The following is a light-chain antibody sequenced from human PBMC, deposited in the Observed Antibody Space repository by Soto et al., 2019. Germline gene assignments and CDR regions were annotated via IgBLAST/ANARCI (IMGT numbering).Light chain of an antibody. J-gene: IGLJ1*01. CDR2: EVS. CDR1: SSNVGGYNY. V-gene: IGLV2-8*01. Sequence: QSVLTQPPSASGSPGQSVTISCTGTSSNVGGYNYVSWYQQHPGKAPKLMIYEVSKRPSGVPDRFSGSKSGNTASLTVSGLQAEDEADYYCSSYAGSNNYVFVTGIKVTVL. CDR3: SSYAGSNNYV.